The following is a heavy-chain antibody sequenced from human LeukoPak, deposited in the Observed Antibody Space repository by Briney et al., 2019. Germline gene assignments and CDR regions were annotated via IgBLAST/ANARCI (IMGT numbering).Heavy chain of an antibody. CDR2: IKRHGSEK. Sequence: GGSLRLSCAASGFTFSTCWMSWVRQAPGKGLEWVANIKRHGSEKYYVDSVKGRFTISRDNAKKSLYLQMNRLRAEDTAVYYCAGGRWEILGGNYWGQGTLVTVSS. J-gene: IGHJ4*02. D-gene: IGHD1-26*01. V-gene: IGHV3-7*01. CDR1: GFTFSTCW. CDR3: AGGRWEILGGNY.